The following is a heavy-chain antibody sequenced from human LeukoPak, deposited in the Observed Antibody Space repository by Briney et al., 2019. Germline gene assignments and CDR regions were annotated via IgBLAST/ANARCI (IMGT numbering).Heavy chain of an antibody. CDR2: ISGSGGST. CDR3: AKDLPWLVRDPYNRLDP. CDR1: GFTFSSYA. V-gene: IGHV3-23*01. J-gene: IGHJ5*02. Sequence: AGGSLRLSCAASGFTFSSYAMSWVRQAPGKGLDWVSAISGSGGSTHYADSVKGRFTISRDNSKNTLYLQMNSLRAEDTAVYYCAKDLPWLVRDPYNRLDPWGQGTLVTVSS. D-gene: IGHD6-19*01.